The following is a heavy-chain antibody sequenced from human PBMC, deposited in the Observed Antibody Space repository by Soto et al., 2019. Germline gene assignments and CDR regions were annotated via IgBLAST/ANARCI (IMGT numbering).Heavy chain of an antibody. J-gene: IGHJ4*02. Sequence: PGESLKISCRGSGYSFTDYWIGWVRHMPGKGLEWMGIIYPGDSDTRYSPSFQVQGTISADTSISAAYLQWCSLRASDTAMYYCARALTGTIHPNYFNHRGKEPLFTVSS. D-gene: IGHD1-7*01. CDR2: IYPGDSDT. CDR3: ARALTGTIHPNYFNH. CDR1: GYSFTDYW. V-gene: IGHV5-51*01.